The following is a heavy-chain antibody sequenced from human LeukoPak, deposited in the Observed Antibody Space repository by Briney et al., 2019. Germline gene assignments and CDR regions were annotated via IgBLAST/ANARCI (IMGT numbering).Heavy chain of an antibody. Sequence: ASVKVSCKASGGTFSSYAISWMRQAPGQGLEWMGWISAYNGNTNYAQKLQGRVTMTTDTSTSTAYMELRSLRSDDTAVYYCARDQTVRGVFPNDAFDIWGQGTMVTVSS. CDR1: GGTFSSYA. J-gene: IGHJ3*02. CDR2: ISAYNGNT. V-gene: IGHV1-18*01. D-gene: IGHD3-10*01. CDR3: ARDQTVRGVFPNDAFDI.